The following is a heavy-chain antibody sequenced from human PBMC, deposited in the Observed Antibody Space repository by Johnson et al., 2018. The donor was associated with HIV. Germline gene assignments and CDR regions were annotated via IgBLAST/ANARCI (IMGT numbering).Heavy chain of an antibody. CDR3: ASPLRYCDWLLERSAFDI. V-gene: IGHV3-30-3*01. Sequence: QVQLVESGGGVVQPGRSLRLSCAASGFTFSSYAMHWVRQAPGKGLVWVAVISYDGSNKYYADSVKGRFTISRDNSKNTLYLQMNSLRAEDTAVYYCASPLRYCDWLLERSAFDIWGQGTMVTVSS. D-gene: IGHD3-9*01. CDR2: ISYDGSNK. CDR1: GFTFSSYA. J-gene: IGHJ3*02.